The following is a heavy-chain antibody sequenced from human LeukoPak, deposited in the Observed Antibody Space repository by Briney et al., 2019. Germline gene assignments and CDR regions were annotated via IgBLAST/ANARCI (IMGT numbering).Heavy chain of an antibody. Sequence: GGSLRLSCAASGFTFSSYWMHWVRQAPGKGLVWVSRINSDGSSTSYADSVKGRFTISRDNAKNTLYLQMNSLRAEDTAVYYCARDPVEYYYDSSGHWSNDAFDIWGQGTMVTVSS. CDR2: INSDGSST. D-gene: IGHD3-22*01. V-gene: IGHV3-74*01. CDR1: GFTFSSYW. CDR3: ARDPVEYYYDSSGHWSNDAFDI. J-gene: IGHJ3*02.